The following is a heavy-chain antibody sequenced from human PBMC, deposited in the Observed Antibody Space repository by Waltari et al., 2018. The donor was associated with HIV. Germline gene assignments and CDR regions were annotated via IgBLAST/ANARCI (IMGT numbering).Heavy chain of an antibody. CDR1: GFPFSTYW. CDR3: VRGYGD. J-gene: IGHJ4*02. CDR2: INSDGSNI. V-gene: IGHV3-74*01. Sequence: EVQLEESGGGLVQPGGSLTLSCVASGFPFSTYWMHWVRQSPGQGLVWVSRINSDGSNINYADSVKGRFTISRDNAKNTLYLQMDSLRAEDTAVYYCVRGYGDWGQGTLVTVSS. D-gene: IGHD2-15*01.